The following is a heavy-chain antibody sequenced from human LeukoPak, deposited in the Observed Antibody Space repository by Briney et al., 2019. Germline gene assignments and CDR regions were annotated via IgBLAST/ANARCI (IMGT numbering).Heavy chain of an antibody. CDR3: AKAGRYCSSTSCYSRFDP. D-gene: IGHD2-2*01. CDR2: IRYDGSNK. Sequence: PGGSLRLSCAASGFTFSSYGMHWVRQAPGKGLEWVAFIRYDGSNKYYADSVKGRFTISRDNSKNTLYLQMNSLRAEDTAVYYCAKAGRYCSSTSCYSRFDPWGQGTLVTVSS. J-gene: IGHJ5*02. V-gene: IGHV3-30*02. CDR1: GFTFSSYG.